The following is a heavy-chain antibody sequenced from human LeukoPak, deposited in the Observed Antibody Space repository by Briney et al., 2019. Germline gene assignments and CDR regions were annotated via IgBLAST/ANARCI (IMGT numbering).Heavy chain of an antibody. J-gene: IGHJ4*02. V-gene: IGHV1-8*01. CDR1: GYTFSNFD. CDR2: MNPNSGNT. CDR3: ARNGGLADW. Sequence: VSVKVSCKASGYTFSNFDISWVRQATGQGLEWMGWMNPNSGNTGYAGKFQGGIAMTRDTSINIAYMELSSLTSEDTAVYYCARNGGLADWWGQGTLVTVSS. D-gene: IGHD2-8*01.